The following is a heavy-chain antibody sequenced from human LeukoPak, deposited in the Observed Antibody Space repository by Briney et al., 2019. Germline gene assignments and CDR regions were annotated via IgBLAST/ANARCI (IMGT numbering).Heavy chain of an antibody. CDR3: AREVRFLSFDY. J-gene: IGHJ4*02. D-gene: IGHD3-3*01. Sequence: GGSLRLSCAASGFTFSSYSMNWVRQAPGKGLEWDSYTSSSSSTIYYADSVKGRFTISRDNAKNSLYLQMNSLRAEDTAVYYCAREVRFLSFDYWGQGTLVTVST. CDR1: GFTFSSYS. CDR2: TSSSSSTI. V-gene: IGHV3-48*01.